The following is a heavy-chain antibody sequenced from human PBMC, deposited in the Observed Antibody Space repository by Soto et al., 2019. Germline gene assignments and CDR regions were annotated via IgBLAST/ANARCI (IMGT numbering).Heavy chain of an antibody. CDR2: IYYSGST. CDR1: GGSISSGGYY. J-gene: IGHJ3*02. D-gene: IGHD2-15*01. V-gene: IGHV4-31*03. Sequence: TLSLTCTVSGGSISSGGYYWSWIRQHPGKGLEWIGYIYYSGSTYYNPSLKSRVTISVDTSKNQFSLKLSSVTAADTAGYYCARDLGRVEDDAFDIWGQGTMVTVS. CDR3: ARDLGRVEDDAFDI.